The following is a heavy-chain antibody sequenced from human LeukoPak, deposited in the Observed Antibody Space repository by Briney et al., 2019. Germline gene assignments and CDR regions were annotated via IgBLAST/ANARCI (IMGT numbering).Heavy chain of an antibody. CDR2: IYHSGST. CDR1: SDSISSYY. CDR3: ARDLGSHPANWFDP. Sequence: KPSETLSLTCTVSSDSISSYYWTWIRQPPGKGQEWIGYIYHSGSTNYNPSLKSRVTISVDTSKNQFSLKLSSVTAADTAVYYCARDLGSHPANWFDPWGQGTLVTVSS. D-gene: IGHD6-13*01. V-gene: IGHV4-59*01. J-gene: IGHJ5*02.